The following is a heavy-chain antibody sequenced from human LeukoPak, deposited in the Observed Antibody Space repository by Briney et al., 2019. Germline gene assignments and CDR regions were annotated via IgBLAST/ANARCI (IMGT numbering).Heavy chain of an antibody. Sequence: GGSLRLSCAVSGSTSSRNFMSWVRQTPEKGLEWVANIDQDGSVKNYVGSVKGRFTISRDNAKNSLFLQMNSLRAEDTAIYYCASGAGWESGYWGQGTLVTVSS. CDR2: IDQDGSVK. CDR1: GSTSSRNF. J-gene: IGHJ4*02. D-gene: IGHD1-26*01. V-gene: IGHV3-7*01. CDR3: ASGAGWESGY.